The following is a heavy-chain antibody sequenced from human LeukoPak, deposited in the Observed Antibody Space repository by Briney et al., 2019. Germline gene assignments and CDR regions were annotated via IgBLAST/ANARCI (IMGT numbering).Heavy chain of an antibody. CDR3: AKWPEGATPKFHH. Sequence: PGRSLRLSCAASGFTFSSYGMHWVRQAPGKGLEWVAVIWYDGSNKYYADSVKGRFTISRDNSKNTLYLQMDSLRAEDSALYYCAKWPEGATPKFHHWGQGTLVTVSS. J-gene: IGHJ4*02. V-gene: IGHV3-33*06. CDR1: GFTFSSYG. D-gene: IGHD1-26*01. CDR2: IWYDGSNK.